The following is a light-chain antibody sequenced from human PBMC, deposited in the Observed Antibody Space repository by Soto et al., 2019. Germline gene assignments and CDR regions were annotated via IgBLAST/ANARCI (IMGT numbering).Light chain of an antibody. CDR3: SSYTSSSTFVV. CDR2: DVS. V-gene: IGLV2-14*01. Sequence: QSALTQPASVSGSPGQSITISCTGTSSDVGGYNYVSWYQQHPGKAPKLMIYDVSNRPSGVSNRFSGSKSGNTASLTISGLQAEDEADYSCSSYTSSSTFVVFGGGTKLPS. CDR1: SSDVGGYNY. J-gene: IGLJ2*01.